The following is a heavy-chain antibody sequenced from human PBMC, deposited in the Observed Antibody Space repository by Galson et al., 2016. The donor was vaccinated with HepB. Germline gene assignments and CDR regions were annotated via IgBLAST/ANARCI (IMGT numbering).Heavy chain of an antibody. CDR2: ISYDGSNK. V-gene: IGHV3-30*18. CDR3: AKESGGWEPGKPLDY. CDR1: GFTVSSNY. Sequence: SLRLSCAASGFTVSSNYMSWVRQAPGKGLEWVAVISYDGSNKNHVDSLRGRFTISRDNSNNTLFLQMNSLRVEDTAVYYCAKESGGWEPGKPLDYWGQGTLVTGSS. D-gene: IGHD1-14*01. J-gene: IGHJ4*02.